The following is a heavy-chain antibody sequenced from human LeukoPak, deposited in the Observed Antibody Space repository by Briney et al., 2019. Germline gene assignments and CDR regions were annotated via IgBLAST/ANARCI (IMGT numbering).Heavy chain of an antibody. CDR2: IKGDGSEK. Sequence: GGSLRLSCAASGFTLSGYFMSWVRQAPGEGLEWVARIKGDGSEKYYVDSVKGRFTISRDNAKNSLYLQMNSLRAEDTAVYYCARDRGWRSSGYYLYYFDFWGQGTLVTVSS. CDR3: ARDRGWRSSGYYLYYFDF. J-gene: IGHJ4*02. V-gene: IGHV3-7*01. D-gene: IGHD3-22*01. CDR1: GFTLSGYF.